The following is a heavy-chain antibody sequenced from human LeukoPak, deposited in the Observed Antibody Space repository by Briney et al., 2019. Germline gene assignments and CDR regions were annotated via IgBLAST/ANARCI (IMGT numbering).Heavy chain of an antibody. CDR1: GFTFSSYA. J-gene: IGHJ4*02. V-gene: IGHV3-23*01. Sequence: GGSLRLSCAASGFTFSSYAMSWVRQAPGKGLEWVSAISGSGGSTYYADSVKGRFTISRDNSKNTLYLQMNSLRAEDTAVYYCAQGVAAASYYFDYWAQGPLVTVSS. CDR2: ISGSGGST. CDR3: AQGVAAASYYFDY. D-gene: IGHD6-13*01.